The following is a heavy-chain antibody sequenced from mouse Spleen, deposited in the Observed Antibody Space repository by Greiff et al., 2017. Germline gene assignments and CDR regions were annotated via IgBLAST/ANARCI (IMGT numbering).Heavy chain of an antibody. Sequence: DVQLVESGGGLVKPGGSLKLSCAASGFTFSDYGMHWVRQAPEKGLEWVAYISSGSSTIYYADTVKGRFTISRDNAKNTLFLQMTSLRSEDTAMYYCARRYYGNYDAMDYLGQGTSVTVSS. CDR3: ARRYYGNYDAMDY. CDR2: ISSGSSTI. V-gene: IGHV5-17*01. CDR1: GFTFSDYG. J-gene: IGHJ4*01. D-gene: IGHD2-1*01.